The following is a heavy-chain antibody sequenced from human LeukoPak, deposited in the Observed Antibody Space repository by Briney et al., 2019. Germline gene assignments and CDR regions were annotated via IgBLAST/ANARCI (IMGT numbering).Heavy chain of an antibody. CDR1: GFTFSRYG. Sequence: PGGSLRLSCAASGFTFSRYGMHWVRQAPGKGLEWVTAISYDGSNKYYADSVKGRFTISRDNSKNTLYVQMNSLRAEDTAVYYCATGGIIAAAHNWFDPWGQGTLVTVSS. CDR2: ISYDGSNK. CDR3: ATGGIIAAAHNWFDP. J-gene: IGHJ5*02. V-gene: IGHV3-30*04. D-gene: IGHD6-13*01.